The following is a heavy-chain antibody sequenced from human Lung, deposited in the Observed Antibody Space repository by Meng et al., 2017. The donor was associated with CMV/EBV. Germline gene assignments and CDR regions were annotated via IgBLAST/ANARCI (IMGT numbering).Heavy chain of an antibody. V-gene: IGHV4-31*03. Sequence: QVQLTGPGPGLVKPSQTLSLPGTVSGGSIGSGGYYWSWIRQHPGKGLEWIGYIYYTGSTFYNPSLKSRVTISVDTSKNQFSLKLIPATAADTAVYYCAREAGRDGYATPKFDYWGQGTLVTVSS. CDR1: GGSIGSGGYY. CDR2: IYYTGST. D-gene: IGHD5-24*01. CDR3: AREAGRDGYATPKFDY. J-gene: IGHJ4*02.